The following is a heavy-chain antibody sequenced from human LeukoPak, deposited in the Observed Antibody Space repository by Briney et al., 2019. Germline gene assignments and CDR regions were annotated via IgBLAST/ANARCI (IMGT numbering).Heavy chain of an antibody. CDR2: INPAGNYV. CDR3: VRDWDHFDFDS. Sequence: GGSLRLSCAASGFTFSNYWIHWVRQAPGKGLVWVSRINPAGNYVNYAGSVKGRFTISRDNAKNTVYLQMNSLRAEDTALFYCVRDWDHFDFDSWGQGTLVTVSS. J-gene: IGHJ5*01. CDR1: GFTFSNYW. V-gene: IGHV3-74*01. D-gene: IGHD1-26*01.